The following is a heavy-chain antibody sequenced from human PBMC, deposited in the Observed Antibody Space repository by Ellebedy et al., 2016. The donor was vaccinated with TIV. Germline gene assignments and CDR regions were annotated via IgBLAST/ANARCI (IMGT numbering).Heavy chain of an antibody. J-gene: IGHJ3*02. Sequence: GESLKISCAASGFTFSTYEMHWVRQAPGKGLEWVALISFDGSNKYYADSVKGRFTISRDNSKNTLSLQMNSLRAEDTAVYYCARGVRVGAQKRNGFDIWGQGTMVTVSS. CDR1: GFTFSTYE. CDR3: ARGVRVGAQKRNGFDI. D-gene: IGHD1-26*01. CDR2: ISFDGSNK. V-gene: IGHV3-30-3*01.